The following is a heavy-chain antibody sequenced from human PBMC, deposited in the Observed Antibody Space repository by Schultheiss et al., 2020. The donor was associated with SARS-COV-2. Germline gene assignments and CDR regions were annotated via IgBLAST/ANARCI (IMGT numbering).Heavy chain of an antibody. V-gene: IGHV1-3*01. J-gene: IGHJ5*02. CDR3: ARAPSGWFDNWFDP. Sequence: ASVKVSCKASGYTFTSYAMHWVRQAPGQRLEWMGWINAGNGNTKYSQKFQGRVTMTTDTSTSTAYMELRSLRSDDTAVYYCARAPSGWFDNWFDPWGQGTLVTVSS. CDR1: GYTFTSYA. CDR2: INAGNGNT. D-gene: IGHD6-19*01.